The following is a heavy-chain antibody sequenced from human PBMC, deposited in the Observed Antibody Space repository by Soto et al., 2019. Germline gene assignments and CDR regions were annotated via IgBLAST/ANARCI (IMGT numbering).Heavy chain of an antibody. CDR1: GFTFSSYD. J-gene: IGHJ6*03. CDR2: IGTAGDT. D-gene: IGHD3-10*01. CDR3: ARVNKGVYYYGSGSYGYYYYYYMDV. Sequence: GGSLRLSCAASGFTFSSYDMHWVRQATGKGLEWVSAIGTAGDTYYPGSVKGRFTISRENATNSLYLQMNSLRAGDTAVYYCARVNKGVYYYGSGSYGYYYYYYMDVWGKGTTVTVSS. V-gene: IGHV3-13*01.